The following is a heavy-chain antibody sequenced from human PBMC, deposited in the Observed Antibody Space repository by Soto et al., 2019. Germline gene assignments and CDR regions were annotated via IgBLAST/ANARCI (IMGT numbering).Heavy chain of an antibody. CDR1: GFTFSSYS. J-gene: IGHJ4*02. V-gene: IGHV3-21*01. CDR2: ISSSSSYI. Sequence: EVQLVESGGGLVKPGGSLRLSCAASGFTFSSYSMNWVRQAPGKGLEWVSSISSSSSYIYYADTVKGRFTISRDNAKNSLYLQINSRRAEDTAVYYCARYLQKGAAPHGYWGQGTLVTVSS. CDR3: ARYLQKGAAPHGY. D-gene: IGHD1-26*01.